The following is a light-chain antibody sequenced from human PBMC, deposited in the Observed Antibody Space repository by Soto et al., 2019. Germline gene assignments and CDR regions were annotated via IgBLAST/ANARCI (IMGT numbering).Light chain of an antibody. Sequence: DIQMSLSPASLRVFEEDRVTITCRASQTISSWLAWYQQKPGKAPKLLIYKASTLKSGVPSRFSGSGSGTEFTLTISSLQLDDFETYYCQHYNSYSAALGHGTKVDIK. J-gene: IGKJ1*01. CDR1: QTISSW. CDR2: KAS. V-gene: IGKV1-5*03. CDR3: QHYNSYSAA.